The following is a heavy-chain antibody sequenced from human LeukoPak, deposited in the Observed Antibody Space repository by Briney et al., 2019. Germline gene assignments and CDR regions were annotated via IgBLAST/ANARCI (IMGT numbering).Heavy chain of an antibody. CDR1: GYTFTSYY. J-gene: IGHJ4*02. D-gene: IGHD6-13*01. V-gene: IGHV1-46*01. CDR2: INPSGGST. CDR3: ARDRDSSSWFVDY. Sequence: ASVKVSCKSSGYTFTSYYVHWVRQAPVQGLEWMGIINPSGGSTSYAQRFQGRVTLTRDTSTSTVYMELSSMRSEDTAVYYCARDRDSSSWFVDYWDQGTLVTVSS.